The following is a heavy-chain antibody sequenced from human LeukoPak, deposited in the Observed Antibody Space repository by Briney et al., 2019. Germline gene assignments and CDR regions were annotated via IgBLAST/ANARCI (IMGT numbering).Heavy chain of an antibody. V-gene: IGHV4-30-4*01. CDR2: IYYSGST. D-gene: IGHD3-10*01. CDR1: GGSISSGDYY. Sequence: PSETLSLTCTVSGGSISSGDYYWSWIRQPPGKGLEWIGYIYYSGSTYYNPSLKSRVTISVDTSKNQFSLKLSSVTAADTAVYYCARVVRGATVDYWGQGTLVTVSS. CDR3: ARVVRGATVDY. J-gene: IGHJ4*02.